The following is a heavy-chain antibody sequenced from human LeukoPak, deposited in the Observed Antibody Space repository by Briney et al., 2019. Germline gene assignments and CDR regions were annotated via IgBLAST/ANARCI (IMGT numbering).Heavy chain of an antibody. CDR2: INHSGST. CDR3: ASVLTVTVDY. J-gene: IGHJ4*02. Sequence: PSETLSLTCAVYGGSFSGYYWSWIRQPPGEGLEWIGEINHSGSTNYNPSLKSRVTISVDTSKNQFSLKLSSVTAADTAVYYCASVLTVTVDYWGQGTLVTVSS. CDR1: GGSFSGYY. V-gene: IGHV4-34*01. D-gene: IGHD4-17*01.